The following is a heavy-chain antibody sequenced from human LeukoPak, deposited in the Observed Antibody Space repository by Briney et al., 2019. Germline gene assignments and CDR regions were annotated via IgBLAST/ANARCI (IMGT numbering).Heavy chain of an antibody. CDR2: INHSGST. CDR3: ARGGWFGELLSDWFDP. D-gene: IGHD3-10*01. CDR1: GGSFSGYY. V-gene: IGHV4-34*01. J-gene: IGHJ5*02. Sequence: SETLSLTCAVYGGSFSGYYWSWIRQPPGKGLEWIREINHSGSTNYNPSLKSRVTISVDTSKNQFSLKLSSVTAADTAVYYCARGGWFGELLSDWFDPWGQGTLVTVSS.